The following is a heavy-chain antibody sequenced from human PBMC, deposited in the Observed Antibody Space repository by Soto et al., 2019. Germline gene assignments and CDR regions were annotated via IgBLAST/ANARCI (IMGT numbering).Heavy chain of an antibody. CDR2: ISAYNGNT. V-gene: IGHV1-18*04. Sequence: SVKVSCKASGYTFTSYGISWVRQAPGQGLEWMGWISAYNGNTNYAQKLQGRVTMTTDTSTSTAYMELRSLRSDDTAVYYCAGFGQDYYYYGMDVWGQGTTVTVSS. D-gene: IGHD3-10*01. J-gene: IGHJ6*02. CDR3: AGFGQDYYYYGMDV. CDR1: GYTFTSYG.